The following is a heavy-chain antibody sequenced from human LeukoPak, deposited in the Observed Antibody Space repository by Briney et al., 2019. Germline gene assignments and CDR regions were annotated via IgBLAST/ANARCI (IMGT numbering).Heavy chain of an antibody. Sequence: GGSLRLSCAASGFTFSDYALTWVRQAPGKGLEWVSSISGSGGNTYYADSVKGRFTISRDNSKNTLYLQMNSLRPEDTAVYYCAKDGGDSTTSRGYWGQGTLVTVTS. V-gene: IGHV3-23*01. CDR1: GFTFSDYA. J-gene: IGHJ4*02. CDR3: AKDGGDSTTSRGY. D-gene: IGHD2-2*01. CDR2: ISGSGGNT.